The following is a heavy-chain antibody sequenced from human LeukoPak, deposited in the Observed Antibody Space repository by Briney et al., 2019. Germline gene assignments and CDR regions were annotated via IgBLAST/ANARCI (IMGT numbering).Heavy chain of an antibody. J-gene: IGHJ6*03. D-gene: IGHD6-13*01. CDR2: ITNSGTT. CDR1: GESISSHY. CDR3: ARADYSSTWSHDYYYMDV. Sequence: SETLSLTCNVSGESISSHYWSWTRQSPGKGLEWIGYITNSGTTKFNPSLKSRVTISVDTSKNQFSLKLSSVTAADTAVYYCARADYSSTWSHDYYYMDVWGKGTTVTVSS. V-gene: IGHV4-59*08.